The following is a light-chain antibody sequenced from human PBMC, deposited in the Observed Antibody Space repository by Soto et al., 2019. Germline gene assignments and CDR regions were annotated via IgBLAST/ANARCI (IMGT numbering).Light chain of an antibody. Sequence: DIQMTQSPSSLSASVGDRFTITCRASQSVNTYLHWYQQKAGQAPKLLIYAASNLQSGVPSRFSGRGSGTDFTLTVESLQPEDFAPYYCQQGYSNPWTFGQGTKVDIK. CDR3: QQGYSNPWT. CDR2: AAS. CDR1: QSVNTY. V-gene: IGKV1-39*01. J-gene: IGKJ1*01.